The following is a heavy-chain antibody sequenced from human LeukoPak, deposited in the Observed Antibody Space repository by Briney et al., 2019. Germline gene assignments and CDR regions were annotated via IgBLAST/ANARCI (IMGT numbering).Heavy chain of an antibody. CDR1: GGSISSSSYY. CDR2: IYYSGST. V-gene: IGHV4-39*01. Sequence: SETLSLTCTVSGGSISSSSYYWGWIRQPPGKGLEWIGSIYYSGSTYYNPSLKSRVTISVDTSKNQFSLKLSSVTAADTAMYFCAKSNGYGLIDYWGQGTLVTVSS. D-gene: IGHD5-12*01. CDR3: AKSNGYGLIDY. J-gene: IGHJ4*02.